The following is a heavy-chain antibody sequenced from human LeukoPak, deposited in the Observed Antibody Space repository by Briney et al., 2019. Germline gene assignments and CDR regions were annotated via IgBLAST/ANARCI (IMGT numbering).Heavy chain of an antibody. CDR2: INHSGST. V-gene: IGHV4-34*01. CDR3: ARVTVTTYAFDI. D-gene: IGHD4-17*01. Sequence: SETLSLTCAVYGESFSGYHWSWIRQSPGKGLEWIGEINHSGSTNYNPSLKSRVTISVDTSKNQFSLKLSSVTAADTAVYYCARVTVTTYAFDIWGQGTMVTVSS. J-gene: IGHJ3*02. CDR1: GESFSGYH.